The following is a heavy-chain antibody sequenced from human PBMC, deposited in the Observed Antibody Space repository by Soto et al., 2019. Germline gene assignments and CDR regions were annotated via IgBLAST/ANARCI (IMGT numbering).Heavy chain of an antibody. CDR2: ISYDGRKK. D-gene: IGHD6-6*01. Sequence: EGAMRLPCAAPGFSFSSYGMNSIRQAPGKGLHWVAVISYDGRKKYYADSVKGRFTISRDNSKNTLYLQMHSLRADDTALYYFAKGSTIAPRGSYYWGRRILVTVAS. V-gene: IGHV3-30*18. J-gene: IGHJ4*02. CDR1: GFSFSSYG. CDR3: AKGSTIAPRGSYY.